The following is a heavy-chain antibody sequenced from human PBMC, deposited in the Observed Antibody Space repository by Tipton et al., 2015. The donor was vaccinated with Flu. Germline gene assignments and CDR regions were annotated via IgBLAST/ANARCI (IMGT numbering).Heavy chain of an antibody. CDR2: IYYSGST. CDR1: GGSISSYY. V-gene: IGHV4-59*01. D-gene: IGHD1-14*01. J-gene: IGHJ4*02. Sequence: LRLSCTVSGGSISSYYWSWIRQPPGKGLEWIGYIYYSGSTNYNPSLKSRVTISVDTSKNQFSLKLSSVTAADTAVYYCARVAGGVPVYYFDYWGQGTLVTVSS. CDR3: ARVAGGVPVYYFDY.